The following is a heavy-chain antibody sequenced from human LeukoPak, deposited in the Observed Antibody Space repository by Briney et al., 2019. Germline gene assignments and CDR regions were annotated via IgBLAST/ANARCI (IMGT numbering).Heavy chain of an antibody. V-gene: IGHV4-4*07. D-gene: IGHD6-19*01. CDR3: ARDGAVKQWLIPTHDAFDI. J-gene: IGHJ3*02. Sequence: PSETLSLTCTVSGGFISSYYWSWIRQPAGKGLEWIGRIYTSGSTNYNPSLKSRVTMSVDTSKNQFSLKLTSVTAADTAVYYCARDGAVKQWLIPTHDAFDIWGQGTMVTVSS. CDR1: GGFISSYY. CDR2: IYTSGST.